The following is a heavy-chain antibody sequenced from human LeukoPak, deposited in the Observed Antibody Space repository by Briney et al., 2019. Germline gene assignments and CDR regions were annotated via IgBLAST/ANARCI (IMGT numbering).Heavy chain of an antibody. CDR1: GFTFSSYS. V-gene: IGHV3-48*04. CDR3: AKDQDEVVVAATHDY. CDR2: IGATVSTI. Sequence: GGSLRLSCAVSGFTFSSYSMNWVRQAPGKGLEWISYIGATVSTIYYAASVKGRVTISRDNAKNSLYLQMNSLRAEDTAVYYCAKDQDEVVVAATHDYWGQGTLVTVSS. J-gene: IGHJ4*02. D-gene: IGHD2-15*01.